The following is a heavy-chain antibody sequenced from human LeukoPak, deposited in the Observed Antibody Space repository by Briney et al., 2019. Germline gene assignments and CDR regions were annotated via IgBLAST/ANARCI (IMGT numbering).Heavy chain of an antibody. CDR2: IYHSGST. D-gene: IGHD3-3*01. V-gene: IGHV4-30-2*01. CDR1: GGSISSGGYY. J-gene: IGHJ4*02. Sequence: TLSLTCTVSGGSISSGGYYWSWIRQPPGKGLVWIGYIYHSGSTYYNPSLKSRVTISVDRSKNQFSLKLSSVTAADTAVYYCARGVKGDYDFWSGYYTGIDYWGQGTLVTVSS. CDR3: ARGVKGDYDFWSGYYTGIDY.